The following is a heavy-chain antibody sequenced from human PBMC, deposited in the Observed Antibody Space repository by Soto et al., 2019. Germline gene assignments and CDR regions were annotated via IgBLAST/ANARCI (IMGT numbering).Heavy chain of an antibody. Sequence: GASVKVSCKASGGTFSKYTITWVRQAPGQGLEWMGGITPMFGTPNYAQKFRGRVTITADESTSTAYMELSSLRSEDTAMYFCARDGTLYDSRAYYYLYWGQGTLVTVSS. V-gene: IGHV1-69*13. CDR3: ARDGTLYDSRAYYYLY. CDR1: GGTFSKYT. J-gene: IGHJ4*02. D-gene: IGHD3-22*01. CDR2: ITPMFGTP.